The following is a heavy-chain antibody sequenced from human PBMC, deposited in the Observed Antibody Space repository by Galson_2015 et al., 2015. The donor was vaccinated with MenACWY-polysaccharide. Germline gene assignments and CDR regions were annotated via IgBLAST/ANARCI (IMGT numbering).Heavy chain of an antibody. CDR1: GFTFNDFW. Sequence: SLRLSCAASGFTFNDFWLRWVRQAPGKGLEWVAYITQYGSEKYYVDSVKGRFTISRDNAKNSLYLQMNSLRDEDTAVYYCAREGGRAIGTTQCGYWGQGTLVTVSS. CDR2: ITQYGSEK. V-gene: IGHV3-7*01. D-gene: IGHD1-1*01. J-gene: IGHJ4*02. CDR3: AREGGRAIGTTQCGY.